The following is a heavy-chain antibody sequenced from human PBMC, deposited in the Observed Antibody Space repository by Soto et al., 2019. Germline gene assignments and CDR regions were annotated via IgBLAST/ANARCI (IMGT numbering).Heavy chain of an antibody. CDR3: ARWDYGDYARFDY. D-gene: IGHD4-17*01. Sequence: ASVKVSCKASGYTFTSHDINWVRQATGQGLEWMGWMNPNSGNTGYAQKFQGRVTMTRNTSISTAYMELSSLRSEDTAVYYCARWDYGDYARFDYWGPGTLVTVSS. CDR2: MNPNSGNT. V-gene: IGHV1-8*01. J-gene: IGHJ4*02. CDR1: GYTFTSHD.